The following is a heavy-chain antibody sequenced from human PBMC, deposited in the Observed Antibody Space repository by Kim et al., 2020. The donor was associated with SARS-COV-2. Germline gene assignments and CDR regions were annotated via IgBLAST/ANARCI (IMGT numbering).Heavy chain of an antibody. D-gene: IGHD6-19*01. Sequence: GGSLRLSCAVSGFTFSDYAMSWVRQAPGKGLEWVSLITGSGGTPYYADSVKGRFTISRDNLKNTLYMQMNSLRADDTAVYYCAKEFGYSSAWYSDYWGQGTLVTVSS. V-gene: IGHV3-23*01. CDR2: ITGSGGTP. CDR1: GFTFSDYA. J-gene: IGHJ4*02. CDR3: AKEFGYSSAWYSDY.